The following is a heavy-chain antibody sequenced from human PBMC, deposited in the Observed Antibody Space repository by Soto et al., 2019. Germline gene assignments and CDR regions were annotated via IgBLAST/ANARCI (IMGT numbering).Heavy chain of an antibody. CDR2: IIPIFGTA. D-gene: IGHD4-17*01. J-gene: IGHJ5*02. CDR1: GGTFSSYA. Sequence: SVKVSCKASGGTFSSYAISWVRQAPGQGLEWMGGIIPIFGTANYAQKFQGRVTITADKSTSTAYMELSSLRSEDTAVYYCARVTTVTEWGWFDPWGQGTLVTVS. CDR3: ARVTTVTEWGWFDP. V-gene: IGHV1-69*06.